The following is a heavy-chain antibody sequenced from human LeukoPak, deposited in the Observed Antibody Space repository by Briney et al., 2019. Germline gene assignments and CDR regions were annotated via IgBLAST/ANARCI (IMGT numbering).Heavy chain of an antibody. D-gene: IGHD3-22*01. CDR1: GGTFSSYA. CDR2: TIPIFGTA. CDR3: AENYYDSSGYYSPVGY. V-gene: IGHV1-69*05. Sequence: SVKVSCKASGGTFSSYAISWVRQAPGQGLEWMGGTIPIFGTANYAQKFQGRVTITTDESTSTAYMELSSLRSEDTAVYYCAENYYDSSGYYSPVGYWGQGTLVTVSS. J-gene: IGHJ4*02.